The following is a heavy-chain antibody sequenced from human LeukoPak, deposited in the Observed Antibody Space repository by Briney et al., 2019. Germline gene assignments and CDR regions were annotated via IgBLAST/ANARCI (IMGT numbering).Heavy chain of an antibody. CDR3: TGPVLGASAS. CDR2: ISVDDQGST. CDR1: EFSFRTYA. V-gene: IGHV3-23*01. Sequence: GGSLRLSCTTSEFSFRTYAMTWVRQAPGKGLEWVSTISVDDQGSTYYTDSVKGRFTISRDTSQNTLSLQMNSLRAEDTAVYYCTGPVLGASASWGQGTLVTVSS. J-gene: IGHJ5*02. D-gene: IGHD1-26*01.